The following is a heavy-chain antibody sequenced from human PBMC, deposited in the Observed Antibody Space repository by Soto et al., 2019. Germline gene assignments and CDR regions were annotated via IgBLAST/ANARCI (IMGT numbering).Heavy chain of an antibody. CDR3: AKKSEDSRGYYQKWFDP. J-gene: IGHJ5*02. CDR1: GFTFSSYA. V-gene: IGHV3-23*01. D-gene: IGHD3-22*01. CDR2: ISGSGVST. Sequence: SGGSLRLSCAASGFTFSSYAISWVRQAPWKGLEWVSAISGSGVSTYYADSVKGRFTISRDNSKNTLYLQMNSLRAEGTAVYYCAKKSEDSRGYYQKWFDPWGQGTLVTVSS.